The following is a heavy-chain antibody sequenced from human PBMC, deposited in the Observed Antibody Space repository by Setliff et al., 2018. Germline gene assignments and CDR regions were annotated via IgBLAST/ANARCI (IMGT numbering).Heavy chain of an antibody. CDR3: AKGVRTGHLDS. J-gene: IGHJ4*02. V-gene: IGHV4-34*04. Sequence: PSETLSLTCAAYGGTFSDYYWTWIRQPPGKGLEWMGKIYYDGNNNNHPSVHYSPSLKSRATISVDNSKTQFSLNLNSVTVADTAVYFCAKGVRTGHLDSWGQGTLVTVS. D-gene: IGHD1-1*01. CDR1: GGTFSDYY. CDR2: IYYDGNN.